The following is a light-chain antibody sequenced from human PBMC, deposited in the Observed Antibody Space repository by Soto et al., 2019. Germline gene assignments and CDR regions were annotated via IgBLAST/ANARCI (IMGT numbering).Light chain of an antibody. J-gene: IGLJ1*01. V-gene: IGLV2-14*01. CDR1: SSDVGGYKY. CDR2: EVT. Sequence: QSALTQPASVSGSPGQSITISCTGTSSDVGGYKYVSWYQQHPGKAPKLMIYEVTNRPSGVPDRFSGSKSGTSASLAITGLQAEDEAEYYCQSYDSSLSGYVFGTGTKVTVL. CDR3: QSYDSSLSGYV.